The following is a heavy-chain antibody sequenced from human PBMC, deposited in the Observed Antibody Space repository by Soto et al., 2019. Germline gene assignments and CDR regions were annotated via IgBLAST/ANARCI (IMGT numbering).Heavy chain of an antibody. CDR1: GGTFSSYA. Sequence: GASVKVSCKASGGTFSSYAISWVRQAPGQGLEWMGGIIPIFGTANYAQKFQGRVTITADESTSTAYMELSSLRSEDTAVYYCARGGYCSGGSCYPRIDYWGQGTLVTAPQ. J-gene: IGHJ4*02. V-gene: IGHV1-69*13. CDR3: ARGGYCSGGSCYPRIDY. D-gene: IGHD2-15*01. CDR2: IIPIFGTA.